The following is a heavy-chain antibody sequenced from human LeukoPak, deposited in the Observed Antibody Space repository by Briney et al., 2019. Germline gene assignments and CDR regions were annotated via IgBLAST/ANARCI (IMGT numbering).Heavy chain of an antibody. V-gene: IGHV4-34*01. J-gene: IGHJ4*02. Sequence: SETLSLTCAVYGGSFSGYYWSWNRQPPGKGLEWIGEINHSGSTNYNPSLKSRVTISVDTSKNQFSLKLSSVTAADTAVYYCARPYCSGGSCYRGAFDYWGQGTLVTVSS. D-gene: IGHD2-15*01. CDR1: GGSFSGYY. CDR2: INHSGST. CDR3: ARPYCSGGSCYRGAFDY.